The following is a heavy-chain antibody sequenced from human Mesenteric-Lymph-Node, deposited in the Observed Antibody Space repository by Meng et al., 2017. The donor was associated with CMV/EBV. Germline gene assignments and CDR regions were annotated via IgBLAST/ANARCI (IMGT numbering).Heavy chain of an antibody. V-gene: IGHV3-74*01. CDR3: AKDRGGGRSTALVAYYFDY. J-gene: IGHJ4*02. Sequence: GESLKISCAASGFTFSSYWMHWVRQAPGKGLVWVSRINSDGSSTYYADSVKGRFTISRDNSKNTLYLQMNSLRAEDTAVYYCAKDRGGGRSTALVAYYFDYWGQGTLVTVSS. D-gene: IGHD2-2*01. CDR2: INSDGSST. CDR1: GFTFSSYW.